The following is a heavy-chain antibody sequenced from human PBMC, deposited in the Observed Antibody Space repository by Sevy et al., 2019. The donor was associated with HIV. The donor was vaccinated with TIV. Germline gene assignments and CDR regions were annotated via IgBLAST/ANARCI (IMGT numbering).Heavy chain of an antibody. Sequence: GGSLRLSCAASGFTFSSYGMHWVRQAPGKGLEWVAVIWYDGSNKYYADSVKGRFTISRENSKNTLYLQMNSLRAEDTAVYYCARGVVDIVATIDYWGQGTLVTVSS. V-gene: IGHV3-33*01. CDR3: ARGVVDIVATIDY. CDR1: GFTFSSYG. CDR2: IWYDGSNK. J-gene: IGHJ4*02. D-gene: IGHD5-12*01.